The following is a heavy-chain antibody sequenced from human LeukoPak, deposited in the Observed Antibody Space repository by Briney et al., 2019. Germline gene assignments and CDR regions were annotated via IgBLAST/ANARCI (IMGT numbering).Heavy chain of an antibody. CDR1: GGSISSYY. D-gene: IGHD1-26*01. Sequence: SETLSLTCTVSGGSISSYYWSWIRQPPGKGLEWIGYIYYTGDTNYNPSLKSRVTISVDTSKNQFSLKLTSVTAADTAVYFCARGYSATYGRFDPWGQGTLVTVSS. J-gene: IGHJ5*02. CDR2: IYYTGDT. CDR3: ARGYSATYGRFDP. V-gene: IGHV4-59*01.